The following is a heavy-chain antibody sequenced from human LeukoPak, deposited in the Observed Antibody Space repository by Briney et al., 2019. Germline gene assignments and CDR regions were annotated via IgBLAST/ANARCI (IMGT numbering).Heavy chain of an antibody. CDR2: ISSSSTI. J-gene: IGHJ3*02. CDR1: GFTFSSYS. V-gene: IGHV3-69-1*02. CDR3: ARDLRVGATAFDI. Sequence: SGGSLRLSCAASGFTFSSYSMNWVRQAPGKGLEWVSSISSSSTIYYADSVKGRFTISRDNAKNSLYLQMNSLRAEDTAVYYCARDLRVGATAFDIWGQGTMVTVSS. D-gene: IGHD1-26*01.